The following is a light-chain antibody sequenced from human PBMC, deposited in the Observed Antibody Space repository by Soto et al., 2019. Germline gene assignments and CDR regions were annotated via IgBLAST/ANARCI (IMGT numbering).Light chain of an antibody. CDR1: RRVNNY. CDR2: GAS. CDR3: QQSYIVPDT. V-gene: IGKV1-39*01. J-gene: IGKJ3*01. Sequence: DIRMTQSPSSLSASVGDKITITCRTSRRVNNYLNWYQQKPGKAPKLLIYGASSLQSGVPSRFSGGGSETDFTLTLSNVQPEDFATYFCQQSYIVPDTFGPGTTVNIK.